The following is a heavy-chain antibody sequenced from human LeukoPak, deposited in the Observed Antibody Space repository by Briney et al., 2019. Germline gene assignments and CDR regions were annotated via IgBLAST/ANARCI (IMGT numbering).Heavy chain of an antibody. V-gene: IGHV3-64*01. Sequence: GGSLRLSCAASGFTFSSYAMHWVRQAPGKGLEYVSAISSNGGSTYYANSVKGRFTISRDNSKNTVYLQMSSLRADDTAVYYCARASGSGWFIEYFQHWGQGTLVTVSS. D-gene: IGHD6-19*01. CDR2: ISSNGGST. J-gene: IGHJ1*01. CDR1: GFTFSSYA. CDR3: ARASGSGWFIEYFQH.